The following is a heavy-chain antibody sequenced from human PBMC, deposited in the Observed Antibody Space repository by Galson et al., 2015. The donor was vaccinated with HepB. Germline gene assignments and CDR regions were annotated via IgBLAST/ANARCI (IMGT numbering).Heavy chain of an antibody. D-gene: IGHD6-13*01. Sequence: SLRLSCAASGFTFSSYAMHWVRQAPGKGLEWVAVISYDGSNKYYADSVKGRFTISRDNSKNTLYLQMNSLRAEDTAVYYCASPPDYSWYNDYWGQGTLVTVSS. CDR2: ISYDGSNK. CDR1: GFTFSSYA. V-gene: IGHV3-30*04. CDR3: ASPPDYSWYNDY. J-gene: IGHJ4*02.